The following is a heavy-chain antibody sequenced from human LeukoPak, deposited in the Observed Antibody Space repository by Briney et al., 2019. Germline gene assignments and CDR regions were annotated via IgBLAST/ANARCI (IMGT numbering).Heavy chain of an antibody. CDR1: GFTFSSYA. V-gene: IGHV3-23*01. J-gene: IGHJ3*02. D-gene: IGHD3-22*01. Sequence: AGGSLRLSCAASGFTFSSYAMSWVRQAPGKGLEWVPAISGSGGSTYYADSVKGRFTISRDNSKNTLYLQMNSLRAEDTAVYYCAKDRHYYDSSGYYLPRDAFDIWGQGTMVTVSS. CDR3: AKDRHYYDSSGYYLPRDAFDI. CDR2: ISGSGGST.